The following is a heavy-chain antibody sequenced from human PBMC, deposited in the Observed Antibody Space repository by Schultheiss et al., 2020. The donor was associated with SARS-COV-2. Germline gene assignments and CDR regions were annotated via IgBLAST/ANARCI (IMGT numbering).Heavy chain of an antibody. Sequence: GGSLRLSCAGSGFTFSGYAMHWVRQAPGKGLEYVSAISSNGGSTYYADSVKGRFIFSRDNSKNTLYLQMSSLRPEDTAVYYCVKDRGYLYGMDVWGQGTTVTVSS. J-gene: IGHJ6*02. D-gene: IGHD3-10*01. CDR3: VKDRGYLYGMDV. CDR1: GFTFSGYA. CDR2: ISSNGGST. V-gene: IGHV3-64D*06.